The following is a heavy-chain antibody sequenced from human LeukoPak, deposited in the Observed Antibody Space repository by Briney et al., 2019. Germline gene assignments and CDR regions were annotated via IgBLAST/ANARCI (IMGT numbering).Heavy chain of an antibody. J-gene: IGHJ4*02. V-gene: IGHV4-30-4*01. CDR1: GGSISSGDYY. D-gene: IGHD3-10*01. CDR2: IYYSGST. CDR3: ARAPRGNLQGDC. Sequence: SETLSLTCSVSGGSISSGDYYWNWIRQPPGKGLEWLGYIYYSGSTYYNPSLMSRVTISVDASKNQFSLKLTSATAADTAVYYCARAPRGNLQGDCWGQGTLVTVSS.